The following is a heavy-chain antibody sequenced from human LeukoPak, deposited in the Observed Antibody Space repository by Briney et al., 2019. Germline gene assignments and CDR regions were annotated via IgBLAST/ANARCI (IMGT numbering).Heavy chain of an antibody. V-gene: IGHV4-61*01. CDR3: ARDRGSYYVDY. D-gene: IGHD1-26*01. CDR1: GGSVSSISYY. CDR2: IYYSGST. Sequence: SETLSLTCTVSGGSVSSISYYWTWIRQSPGKGLEWIGYIYYSGSTNYNPPLKSRVTISVDTSKNQFSLKLSSVTAADTAVYYCARDRGSYYVDYWGQGTLVTVSS. J-gene: IGHJ4*02.